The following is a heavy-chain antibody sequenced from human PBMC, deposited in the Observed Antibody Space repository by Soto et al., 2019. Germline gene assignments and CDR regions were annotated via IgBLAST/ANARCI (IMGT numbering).Heavy chain of an antibody. CDR2: VHYTGSA. D-gene: IGHD2-2*01. CDR3: AREGASRFRGFDY. CDR1: GDSINNYY. J-gene: IGHJ4*02. Sequence: QVQLQESGPGLVKPSETLSLTCSVSGDSINNYYWSWIRQPPGNGLEWIGFVHYTGSANYNPSLKSRVTISVGTSKKQFSLRLSSVTAADSGVYYCAREGASRFRGFDYWGQGTLVTVSS. V-gene: IGHV4-59*01.